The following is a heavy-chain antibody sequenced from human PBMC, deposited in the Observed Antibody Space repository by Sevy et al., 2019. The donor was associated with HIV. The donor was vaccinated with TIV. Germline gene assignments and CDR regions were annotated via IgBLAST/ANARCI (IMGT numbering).Heavy chain of an antibody. Sequence: GGSLRLSCAASGFTFSSYAMSWVRQAPGKGLEWVSAISGSGGSTYYADSVKGRLTISRDNSKNTLYLQMNSLRAEDTAVYYCAKDYDFWSGYYPYYYGMDVWGQGTTVTVSS. CDR2: ISGSGGST. J-gene: IGHJ6*02. D-gene: IGHD3-3*01. CDR1: GFTFSSYA. CDR3: AKDYDFWSGYYPYYYGMDV. V-gene: IGHV3-23*01.